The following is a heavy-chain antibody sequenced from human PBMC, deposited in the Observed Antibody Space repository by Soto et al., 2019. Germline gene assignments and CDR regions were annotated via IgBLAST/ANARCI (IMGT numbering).Heavy chain of an antibody. V-gene: IGHV3-23*01. D-gene: IGHD3-22*01. CDR3: APPLLSSGYYYAYNWFEP. J-gene: IGHJ5*02. CDR1: GFTFSSYA. CDR2: ISGSGGST. Sequence: HPGGSLRLSCAASGFTFSSYAMSWVRQAPGKGLEWVSAISGSGGSTYYADSVKGRFTISRDNSKNTLYLQMNSLRAEDTAVYYCAPPLLSSGYYYAYNWFEPWGQGPRVTVSS.